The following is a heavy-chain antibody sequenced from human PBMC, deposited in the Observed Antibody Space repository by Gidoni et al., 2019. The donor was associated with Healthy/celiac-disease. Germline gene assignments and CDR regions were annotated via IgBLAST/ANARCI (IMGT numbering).Heavy chain of an antibody. CDR3: ARQRAFDI. CDR1: GGSFSGHD. V-gene: IGHV4-34*01. CDR2: INHSGST. J-gene: IGHJ3*02. Sequence: QVQLQQLGAGLLKPSETLSLTSAVYGGSFSGHDWSWIRKPPGKGLEWIGEINHSGSTNYNPSLKSRVTISVDTSKNQFSLKLSSVTAADTAVYYCARQRAFDIWGQGTMVTVSS.